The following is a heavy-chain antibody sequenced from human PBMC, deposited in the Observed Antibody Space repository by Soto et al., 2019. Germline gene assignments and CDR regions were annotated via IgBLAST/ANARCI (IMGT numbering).Heavy chain of an antibody. CDR1: GGTFSSYA. J-gene: IGHJ6*02. CDR3: ARVTQYCSGGSCYTLARYYYYGMDV. V-gene: IGHV1-69*13. Sequence: SVKVSCKASGGTFSSYAISWVRQTPGQGLEWMGGIIPIFGTANYAQKFQGRVTITADESTSTAYMELSSLRSEDTAVYYCARVTQYCSGGSCYTLARYYYYGMDVWGQGTTVTVSS. D-gene: IGHD2-15*01. CDR2: IIPIFGTA.